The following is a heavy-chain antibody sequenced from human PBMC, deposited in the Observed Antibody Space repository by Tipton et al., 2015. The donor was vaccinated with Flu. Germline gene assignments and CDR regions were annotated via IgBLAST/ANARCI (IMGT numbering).Heavy chain of an antibody. CDR3: ARGLYDFWSGYPPSYGMDV. J-gene: IGHJ6*02. D-gene: IGHD3-3*01. CDR1: GGSISNYY. V-gene: IGHV4-4*07. Sequence: TLSLTCTVPGGSISNYYWNWIRQPAGKGLEWIGRIYTSGSTNYNPSLKSRVTMSVDTSKNQFSLRLSSVTAADTAVYYCARGLYDFWSGYPPSYGMDVWGQGTTVTVSS. CDR2: IYTSGST.